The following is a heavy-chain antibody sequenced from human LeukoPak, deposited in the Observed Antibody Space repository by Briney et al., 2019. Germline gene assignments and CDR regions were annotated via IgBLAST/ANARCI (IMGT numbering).Heavy chain of an antibody. J-gene: IGHJ4*01. V-gene: IGHV3-33*04. CDR2: IWSEGSNR. CDR1: GFIFSHYG. Sequence: GGSLRRSCAASGFIFSHYGMHWVRQAPGKGLEWVAVIWSEGSNRFYAGSVKGRFTISRDNSQNTVFLQMNSLRAEDTAMYYCARDAQRGFDYSNSLEYWGHGTLVTVSS. D-gene: IGHD4-11*01. CDR3: ARDAQRGFDYSNSLEY.